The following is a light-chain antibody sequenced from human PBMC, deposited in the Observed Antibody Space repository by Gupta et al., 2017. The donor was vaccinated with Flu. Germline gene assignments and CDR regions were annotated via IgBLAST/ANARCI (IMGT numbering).Light chain of an antibody. CDR2: DVS. J-gene: IGLJ3*02. CDR3: SSDAGTDTWV. CDR1: SSDVGGYNY. V-gene: IGLV2-11*01. Sequence: QSALTQPRSVSGSPGQSVTISCTGTSSDVGGYNYVSWCQQHPGKAPKLLIYDVSERPSGVPGRLSGSKSGNTASLTISGLHEAEEADYYSSSDAGTDTWVFGGGTKLTVL.